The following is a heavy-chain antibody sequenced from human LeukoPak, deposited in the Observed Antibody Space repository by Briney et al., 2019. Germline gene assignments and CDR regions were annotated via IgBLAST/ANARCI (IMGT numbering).Heavy chain of an antibody. CDR1: GGSISSYY. V-gene: IGHV4-4*07. CDR3: ARQIASAGTAGFDF. D-gene: IGHD6-13*01. Sequence: SETLSLTCTVSGGSISSYYWSWIRQPAGKGLEWIGRIYSTGSTNYNPSLKSRVTMSVDTSKNQFSLRLRSVTAADTAVCYCARQIASAGTAGFDFWGQGALVTVSS. J-gene: IGHJ4*02. CDR2: IYSTGST.